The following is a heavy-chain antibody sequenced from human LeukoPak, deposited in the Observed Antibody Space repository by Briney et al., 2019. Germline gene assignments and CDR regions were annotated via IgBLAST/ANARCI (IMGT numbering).Heavy chain of an antibody. CDR3: ARGAIMGAFTLMDS. CDR1: GFSFSNYA. Sequence: PGGSLRLSCAASGFSFSNYAMHWVRQAPGKGLDWVAVILYDGSIQNTADSVRGRFIISRDNSKNTVFLQMSSLTTDDTAVYYCARGAIMGAFTLMDSWGQGTLVTVSS. CDR2: ILYDGSIQ. V-gene: IGHV3-30*04. J-gene: IGHJ4*02. D-gene: IGHD1-26*01.